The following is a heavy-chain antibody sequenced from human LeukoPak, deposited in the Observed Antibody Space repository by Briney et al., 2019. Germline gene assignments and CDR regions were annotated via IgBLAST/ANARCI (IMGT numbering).Heavy chain of an antibody. CDR2: ISSSSSYI. V-gene: IGHV3-21*01. CDR3: ARDRWHSSGWYTGEFDY. CDR1: GFTFSSYS. J-gene: IGHJ4*02. Sequence: PGGSLRLSCAASGFTFSSYSMNWVRQAPGKGLEWVSSISSSSSYIYYADSVKGRFTISRDNAKNSLYLQMNSLRAEDTAAYYCARDRWHSSGWYTGEFDYWGQGTLVTVSS. D-gene: IGHD6-19*01.